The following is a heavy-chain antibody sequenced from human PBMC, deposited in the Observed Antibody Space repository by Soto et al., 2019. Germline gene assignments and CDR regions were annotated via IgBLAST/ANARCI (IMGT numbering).Heavy chain of an antibody. J-gene: IGHJ4*02. Sequence: VQLLESGGGLVQPGGSLRLSCVVSGFTFSSYGMSWVRQAPGKGLEWVSAISAGGTNTYYADSVKGRFTISRDNSRNTLYLETNSLRAEDSALYYCAKSGGSGSYAYNDYWGQGTLVTVSS. D-gene: IGHD3-10*01. CDR3: AKSGGSGSYAYNDY. CDR2: ISAGGTNT. V-gene: IGHV3-23*01. CDR1: GFTFSSYG.